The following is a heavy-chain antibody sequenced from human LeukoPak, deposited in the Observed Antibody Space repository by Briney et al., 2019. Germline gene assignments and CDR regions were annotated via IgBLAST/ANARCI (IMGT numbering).Heavy chain of an antibody. CDR3: ARRKYIRGPDVVNPFDY. Sequence: SETLSLTCTVSGYFISSGYFWGWIRQPPGKGLEWIGIIHYGESPYYSPSLESRITISMDTSKNHFSLNLSSVTATDTAVYYCARRKYIRGPDVVNPFDYWGQGTLVTVSS. D-gene: IGHD2-2*02. J-gene: IGHJ4*02. V-gene: IGHV4-38-2*02. CDR1: GYFISSGYF. CDR2: IHYGESP.